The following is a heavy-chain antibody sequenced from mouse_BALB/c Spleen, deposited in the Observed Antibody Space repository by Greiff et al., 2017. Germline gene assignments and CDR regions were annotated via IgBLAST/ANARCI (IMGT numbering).Heavy chain of an antibody. Sequence: EVKVVESGGGLVKPGGSLKLSCAASGFTFSSYAMSWVRQSPEKRLEWVAEISSGGSYTYYPDTVTGRFTISRDNAKNTLYLEMSSLRSEDTAMYYCARRNYYGSSLYAMDYWGQGTSVTVSS. J-gene: IGHJ4*01. D-gene: IGHD1-1*01. CDR3: ARRNYYGSSLYAMDY. CDR2: ISSGGSYT. CDR1: GFTFSSYA. V-gene: IGHV5-9-4*01.